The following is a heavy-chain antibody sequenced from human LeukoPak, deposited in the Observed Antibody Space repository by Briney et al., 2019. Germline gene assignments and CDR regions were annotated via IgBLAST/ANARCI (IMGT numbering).Heavy chain of an antibody. V-gene: IGHV4-4*07. CDR3: ARDKLLLDSSGYYPLNWFDP. CDR2: IYTSGST. CDR1: GGSISSYY. D-gene: IGHD3-22*01. J-gene: IGHJ5*02. Sequence: SETLSLTCTVSGGSISSYYWSWIRQPAGKGLEWIGRIYTSGSTNYNPSLKSRVTMSVDTSKNQFSLKLSSVTAADTAVYYCARDKLLLDSSGYYPLNWFDPWGQGTLVTVSS.